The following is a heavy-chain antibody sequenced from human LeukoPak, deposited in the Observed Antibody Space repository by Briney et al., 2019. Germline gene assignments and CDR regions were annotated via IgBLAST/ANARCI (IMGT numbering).Heavy chain of an antibody. J-gene: IGHJ4*02. CDR1: GYTFTGNY. Sequence: GASVTVSCKTSGYTFTGNYMHWVRQAPGQGLEWMGWINPNTGGTNYAQKFQGRVSMTRDTSISTAYMDLSRLRSDDTAVYYCARDSTPLDYWGQGTLVTVPS. CDR2: INPNTGGT. V-gene: IGHV1-2*02. D-gene: IGHD2/OR15-2a*01. CDR3: ARDSTPLDY.